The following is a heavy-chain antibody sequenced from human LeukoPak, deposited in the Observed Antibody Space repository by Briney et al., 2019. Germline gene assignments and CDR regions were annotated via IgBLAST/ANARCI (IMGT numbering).Heavy chain of an antibody. D-gene: IGHD6-19*01. V-gene: IGHV3-53*05. CDR1: EFTVRSNS. Sequence: GGSLRLSCAASEFTVRSNSMNWVRQAPGKGLEWVSIIYSDGSTYYANSVKGRFTISRDNSKNTLYLQMNSLRAEDTAVYYCARFRAVAGTFDYWGQGTLVTVSS. CDR3: ARFRAVAGTFDY. CDR2: IYSDGST. J-gene: IGHJ4*02.